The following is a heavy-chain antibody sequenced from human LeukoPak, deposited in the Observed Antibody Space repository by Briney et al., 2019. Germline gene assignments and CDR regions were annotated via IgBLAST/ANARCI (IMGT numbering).Heavy chain of an antibody. CDR3: AKDSERWLPQALSFDY. D-gene: IGHD5-24*01. CDR2: ISGSGGST. J-gene: IGHJ4*02. CDR1: GFTFSSYA. Sequence: PGGSLRLSCAASGFTFSSYAMSWVRQAPGKGLEWVSAISGSGGSTYYADSVKGRFTISRDNSKNTLYLQMNSLRAEDTAVYYCAKDSERWLPQALSFDYWGQGTLVTVSS. V-gene: IGHV3-23*01.